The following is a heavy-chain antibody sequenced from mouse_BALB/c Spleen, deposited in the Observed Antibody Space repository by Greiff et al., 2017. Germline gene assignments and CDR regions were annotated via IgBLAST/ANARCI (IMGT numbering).Heavy chain of an antibody. J-gene: IGHJ3*01. CDR3: ARLLWGFAY. CDR2: ISYSGST. D-gene: IGHD2-10*01. Sequence: EVKLEESGPGLVKPSQSLSLTCTVTGYSITSDYAWNWIRQFPGNKLEWMGYISYSGSTSYNPSLKSRISITRDTSKNQFFLQLNSVTTEDTATYYCARLLWGFAYWGQGTLVTVSA. V-gene: IGHV3-2*02. CDR1: GYSITSDYA.